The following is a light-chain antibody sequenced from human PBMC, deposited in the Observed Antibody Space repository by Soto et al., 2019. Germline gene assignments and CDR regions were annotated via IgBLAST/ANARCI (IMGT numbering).Light chain of an antibody. CDR2: GAS. Sequence: EVVLTQSPATLSLSPGERATLSCRASQNVRTFLDWYQQKPGQAPRLLIYGASNRATGIPARFSGSGSGTDFTLTISSLEPEDFATYYCHQLNSYPRTFGQGTKLEIK. J-gene: IGKJ2*01. CDR3: HQLNSYPRT. V-gene: IGKV3-11*01. CDR1: QNVRTF.